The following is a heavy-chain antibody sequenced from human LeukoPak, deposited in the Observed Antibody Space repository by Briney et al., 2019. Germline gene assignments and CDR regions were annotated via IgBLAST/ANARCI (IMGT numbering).Heavy chain of an antibody. J-gene: IGHJ4*02. CDR2: IYHSGST. D-gene: IGHD3-10*01. V-gene: IGHV4-30-2*01. CDR1: GGSISSGGYS. CDR3: ARASMVRGVVFDY. Sequence: SETLSLTCAVSGGSISSGGYSWSSIRQPPGKGLEWIGYIYHSGSTYYNPSLKSRVTISVDRSKNQFSLKLSSVTAADTAVYYCARASMVRGVVFDYWGQGTLVTVSS.